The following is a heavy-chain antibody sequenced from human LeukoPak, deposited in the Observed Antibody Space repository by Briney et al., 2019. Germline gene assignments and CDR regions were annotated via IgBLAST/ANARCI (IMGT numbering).Heavy chain of an antibody. CDR2: IKQDGSEK. CDR3: ARDHYFDY. CDR1: GFTFSSYW. V-gene: IGHV3-7*01. J-gene: IGHJ4*02. Sequence: GGSLRLSCAAAGFTFSSYWMSWARQAPGKRLEWVANIKQDGSEKYYVGSVKGRFTISRDNAKNSLYLQMNSLRAEDTAVYCCARDHYFDYWGQGTLVTVSS.